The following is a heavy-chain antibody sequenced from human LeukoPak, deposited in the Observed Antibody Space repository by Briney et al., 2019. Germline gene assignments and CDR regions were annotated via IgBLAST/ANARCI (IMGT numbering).Heavy chain of an antibody. V-gene: IGHV4-59*01. Sequence: SETLSLTCTVSGGSISSYYWSWIRQPPGKGLEWIGYIYYSGSTNYNPSLKSRVTISVDTSKNQFSLKLSSVTAADTAVYYCARVVSGGNPNFDYWGQGTLVTVSS. D-gene: IGHD4-23*01. J-gene: IGHJ4*02. CDR1: GGSISSYY. CDR2: IYYSGST. CDR3: ARVVSGGNPNFDY.